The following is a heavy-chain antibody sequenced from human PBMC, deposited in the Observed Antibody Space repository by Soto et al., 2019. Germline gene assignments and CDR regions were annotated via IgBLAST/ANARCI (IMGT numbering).Heavy chain of an antibody. CDR1: GFTFRNYA. V-gene: IGHV3-30-3*01. J-gene: IGHJ6*02. CDR2: IPYDGDNK. Sequence: PGGSLRLSCAASGFTFRNYAMHWVRQAPGKGLEWVATIPYDGDNKYYTDSVKGPFTISRDNSKNTLYLQMNSLRPEDTAVYYCARPWGQLSTYYYGMDTWGQGTTVTAP. CDR3: ARPWGQLSTYYYGMDT. D-gene: IGHD6-13*01.